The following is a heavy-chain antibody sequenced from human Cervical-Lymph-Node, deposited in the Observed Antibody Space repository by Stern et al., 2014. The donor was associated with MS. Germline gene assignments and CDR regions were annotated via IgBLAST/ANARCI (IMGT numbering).Heavy chain of an antibody. Sequence: QLQLQESGPGLVKPSETLSLTCTVSGGSISSSTYSWGWIRQPPGKGLEWIGSIYYSGSSFYKPSLKSRVTISADTSKNQLSLELRSVTAADTAVYYCARLGGQWLVQPAYFFDYWGQGTLVTVSS. J-gene: IGHJ4*02. V-gene: IGHV4-39*01. CDR1: GGSISSSTYS. CDR3: ARLGGQWLVQPAYFFDY. CDR2: IYYSGSS. D-gene: IGHD6-19*01.